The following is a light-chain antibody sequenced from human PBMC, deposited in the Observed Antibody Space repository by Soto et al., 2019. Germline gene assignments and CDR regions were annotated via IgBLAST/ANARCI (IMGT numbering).Light chain of an antibody. V-gene: IGLV2-14*01. J-gene: IGLJ1*01. CDR3: SSYTSSSTYV. Sequence: QSVLTQPASVSGSPGQSITISGTGTSSDIGGYDYVSWYQQHPDRAPKLIVFAVTNRPSGVSHRFSGSKSGSTASLTISGLQAENEADYYCSSYTSSSTYVFGPGTKLTVL. CDR2: AVT. CDR1: SSDIGGYDY.